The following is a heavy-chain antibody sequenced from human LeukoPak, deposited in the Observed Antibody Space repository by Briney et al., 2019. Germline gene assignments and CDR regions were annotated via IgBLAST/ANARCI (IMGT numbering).Heavy chain of an antibody. Sequence: PGRSLRLSCAASGFTFSSYGMYWVREAPRKGLERVAAISYDGSNKYYADSVKGRFTISRDNSKNTLDLVMNRLRAEDTAVYYCAKDPYYYDSSGYFDYWGQRTLVTVSS. D-gene: IGHD3-22*01. V-gene: IGHV3-30*18. CDR1: GFTFSSYG. J-gene: IGHJ4*02. CDR3: AKDPYYYDSSGYFDY. CDR2: ISYDGSNK.